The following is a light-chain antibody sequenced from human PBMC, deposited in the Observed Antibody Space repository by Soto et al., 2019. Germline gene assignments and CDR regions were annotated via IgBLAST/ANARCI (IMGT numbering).Light chain of an antibody. CDR3: QQYGSSPPYT. V-gene: IGKV3-20*01. J-gene: IGKJ2*01. CDR1: QSDSSSY. CDR2: GAS. Sequence: EIVLTQSPGTLSLSPGERATLSCRASQSDSSSYSAWYQQKPGQAPRLLIYGASSRATGIPDRFSGSGSGTDFTLTISRLEPEDFAVYYCQQYGSSPPYTFGQGTKLEIK.